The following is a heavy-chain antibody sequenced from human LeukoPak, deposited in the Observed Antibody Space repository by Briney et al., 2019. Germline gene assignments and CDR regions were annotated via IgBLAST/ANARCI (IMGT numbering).Heavy chain of an antibody. V-gene: IGHV3-30*18. CDR2: TSYDGSNK. J-gene: IGHJ4*02. D-gene: IGHD1-1*01. Sequence: GRSLRLSCAASGCTFSSYGMHWVRQAPGKGLEWVAVTSYDGSNKYYADSVKGRFTISRDNSKNTLYLEMNSLRAEDTAVYYCAKKAPGADWSLVYWGQGTLVTVSS. CDR1: GCTFSSYG. CDR3: AKKAPGADWSLVY.